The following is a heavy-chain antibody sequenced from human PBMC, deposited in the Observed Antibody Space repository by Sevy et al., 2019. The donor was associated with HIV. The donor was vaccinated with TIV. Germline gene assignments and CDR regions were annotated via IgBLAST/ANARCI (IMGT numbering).Heavy chain of an antibody. V-gene: IGHV3-23*01. D-gene: IGHD2-15*01. CDR1: GFTFSSYA. J-gene: IGHJ6*02. Sequence: GGSLRLSCAASGFTFSSYAMNWVRQAPGKGLEWVSAISGRGGSTYYADSVEGRFTISRDNSKNTLYLQMNGLRAEDTAVYYCAKAPPGHCSSGSCPRAYYYYGMDVWGQGTTVTVSS. CDR2: ISGRGGST. CDR3: AKAPPGHCSSGSCPRAYYYYGMDV.